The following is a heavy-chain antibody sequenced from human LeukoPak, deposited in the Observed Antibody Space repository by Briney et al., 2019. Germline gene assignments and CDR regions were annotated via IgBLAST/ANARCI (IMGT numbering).Heavy chain of an antibody. J-gene: IGHJ6*02. CDR2: FDPEDGET. CDR1: GYTLTELS. CDR3: ATSDSSGYRPYYYYGMDV. V-gene: IGHV1-24*01. D-gene: IGHD3-22*01. Sequence: ASVKVSCKVSGYTLTELSMHWVRQAPGKGLEWMGGFDPEDGETIYAQKFQGRVTMTEDTSTDTAYMELSSLGSEDTAVYYCATSDSSGYRPYYYYGMDVWGQGTTVTVSS.